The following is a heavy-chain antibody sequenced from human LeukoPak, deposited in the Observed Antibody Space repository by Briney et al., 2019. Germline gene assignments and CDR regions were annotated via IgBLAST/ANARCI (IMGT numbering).Heavy chain of an antibody. CDR1: GGTFSSYA. J-gene: IGHJ6*03. CDR3: ARGRLPSIVVVPAAMGYYYYYMDV. D-gene: IGHD2-2*01. CDR2: IIPIFGTA. V-gene: IGHV1-69*05. Sequence: SVKVSCKASGGTFSSYAISWVRQAPGQGLEWMGGIIPIFGTANYVQKFQGRVTITTDESTSTAYMELSSLRSEDTAVYYCARGRLPSIVVVPAAMGYYYYYMDVWGKGTTVTVSS.